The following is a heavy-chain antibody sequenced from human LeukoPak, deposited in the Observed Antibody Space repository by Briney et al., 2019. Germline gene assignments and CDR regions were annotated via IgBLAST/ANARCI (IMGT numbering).Heavy chain of an antibody. V-gene: IGHV1-46*01. D-gene: IGHD6-19*01. J-gene: IGHJ4*02. CDR3: ARDASCSLSTCSSGCDY. CDR2: INPSGGST. Sequence: ASVKVSCKASGGTFSSYAISWVRQAPGQGLEWMGIINPSGGSTSYAQKFQGRVTMTRDTSTSTVCMELSSLRSEDTAVYYCARDASCSLSTCSSGCDYWGQGTLVTVSS. CDR1: GGTFSSYA.